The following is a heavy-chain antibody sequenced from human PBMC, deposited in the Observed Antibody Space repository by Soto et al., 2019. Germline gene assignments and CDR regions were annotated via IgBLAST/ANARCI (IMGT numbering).Heavy chain of an antibody. J-gene: IGHJ4*02. CDR1: GYTFTSYG. Sequence: ASVKVSCKASGYTFTSYGISWVRQAPGQGLEWMGWISAYNGNTNYAQKLQGRVTMTTDTSTSTAYMELRSLRSDDTAVYYCARARYCRNTSCYDPYFVSGGQGPLFTLS. CDR2: ISAYNGNT. V-gene: IGHV1-18*04. CDR3: ARARYCRNTSCYDPYFVS. D-gene: IGHD2-2*01.